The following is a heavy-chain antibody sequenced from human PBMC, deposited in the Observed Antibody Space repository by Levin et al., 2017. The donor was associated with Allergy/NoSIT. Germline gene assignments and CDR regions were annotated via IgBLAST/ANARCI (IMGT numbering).Heavy chain of an antibody. CDR1: GLPFSTYA. V-gene: IGHV3-64*01. J-gene: IGHJ5*02. Sequence: GGSLRLSCAGPGLPFSTYAIHWVRQAPGKGLEYVSAIGSNGDSTFYANSVKDRFIISRDHSKNMAYLQMDSLRPDDMGVYYCAREVLNWFEPWGQGTMVTVSP. CDR2: IGSNGDST. CDR3: AREVLNWFEP.